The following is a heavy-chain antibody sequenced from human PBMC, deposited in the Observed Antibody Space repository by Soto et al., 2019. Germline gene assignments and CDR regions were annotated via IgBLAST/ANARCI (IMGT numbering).Heavy chain of an antibody. Sequence: QVQLQESGPGLVKPSQTLSLTCTVSGGSISSGGYYWSWIRQHPGKGLEWIGYIYYSGSTYYNPSLNSRVTTTVDTSKNQCSRKRSSVTAADTAVYYWARGSRGRDYRWVGEYFPHWGQGSLVTVSS. CDR2: IYYSGST. CDR3: ARGSRGRDYRWVGEYFPH. D-gene: IGHD3-10*01. J-gene: IGHJ1*01. CDR1: GGSISSGGYY. V-gene: IGHV4-31*03.